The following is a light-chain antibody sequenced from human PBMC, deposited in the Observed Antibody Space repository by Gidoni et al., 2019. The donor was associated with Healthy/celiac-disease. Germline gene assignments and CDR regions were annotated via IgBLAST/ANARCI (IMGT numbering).Light chain of an antibody. CDR3: DSRDSSGNLWV. CDR1: SLRSYY. J-gene: IGLJ3*02. CDR2: GKN. Sequence: SSELPQQPAVSVALGQTVRITCEGDSLRSYYARWYQKKPGQAPELVIYGKNNRPSGIPDRFSGSSSGTSASLTITGAQAEDEADYYCDSRDSSGNLWVFGGGTKLTVL. V-gene: IGLV3-19*01.